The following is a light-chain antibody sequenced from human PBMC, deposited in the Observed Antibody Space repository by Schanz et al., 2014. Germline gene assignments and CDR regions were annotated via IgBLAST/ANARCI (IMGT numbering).Light chain of an antibody. V-gene: IGKV3-20*01. CDR2: GAS. CDR3: HQYINSPFT. J-gene: IGKJ3*01. CDR1: QSVSGSY. Sequence: EIVLTQSPGTLSLSPGERATLSCGASQSVSGSYLAWYQQKPGQAPRLLIYGASSRATGIPDRFSGSGSGTDFILTISRLEPEDFAVYYCHQYINSPFTFGPGTKLDLK.